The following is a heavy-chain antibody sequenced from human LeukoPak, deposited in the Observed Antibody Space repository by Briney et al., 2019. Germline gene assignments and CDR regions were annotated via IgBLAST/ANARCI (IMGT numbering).Heavy chain of an antibody. V-gene: IGHV3-9*01. D-gene: IGHD3-10*01. CDR3: AREYYY. CDR2: ISWNSGSI. Sequence: GGSLRLSCAASGFTFDDYAMHWVRQAPGKGLEWVSGISWNSGSIGYADSVKGRFTISRDNSKNTLYLQMNSLRAEDTAVYYCAREYYYWGQGTLVTVSS. CDR1: GFTFDDYA. J-gene: IGHJ4*02.